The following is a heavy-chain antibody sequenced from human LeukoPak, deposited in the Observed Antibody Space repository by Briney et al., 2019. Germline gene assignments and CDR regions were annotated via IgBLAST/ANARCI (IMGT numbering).Heavy chain of an antibody. Sequence: GGSLRLSCAASGFTFSSSAMTWVRQAPGKGLEWVSAISDSGGDSIYTDSVKGRFTISRDNSKNTLYLEMNTLRAEDTAAYYCTKGGSYAPLDSWGQGTLVTVSS. V-gene: IGHV3-23*01. CDR3: TKGGSYAPLDS. D-gene: IGHD1-26*01. CDR1: GFTFSSSA. J-gene: IGHJ4*02. CDR2: ISDSGGDS.